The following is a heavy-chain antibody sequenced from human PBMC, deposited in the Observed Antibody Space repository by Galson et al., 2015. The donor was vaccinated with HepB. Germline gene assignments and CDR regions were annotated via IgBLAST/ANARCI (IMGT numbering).Heavy chain of an antibody. CDR2: ISGTGRTT. CDR1: GFSFSDYA. Sequence: SLRLSCAASGFSFSDYAITWVRQAPGKGLEWVSSISGTGRTTYYADSVKGRFTISRDNSKNTVYLQMGSLRADDTAMYYCAKDTNHCAGDCYHYGLDVWGQGTTVTVSS. V-gene: IGHV3-23*01. CDR3: AKDTNHCAGDCYHYGLDV. J-gene: IGHJ6*02. D-gene: IGHD2-21*02.